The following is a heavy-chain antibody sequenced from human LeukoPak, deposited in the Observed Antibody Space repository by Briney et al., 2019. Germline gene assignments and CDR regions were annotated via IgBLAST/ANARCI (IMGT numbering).Heavy chain of an antibody. V-gene: IGHV4-39*01. J-gene: IGHJ5*02. D-gene: IGHD4-17*01. Sequence: SETLSLTCTVSGGSISVTNHYWGWLRQPPGKGLEWIGSIFYTGDTYYSPSLKSRITMSVDTSKNHFSLNLNSVTASDTAVYYCARQLGAMTTVSSQGDLGSWGQGTLVTVSS. CDR3: ARQLGAMTTVSSQGDLGS. CDR1: GGSISVTNHY. CDR2: IFYTGDT.